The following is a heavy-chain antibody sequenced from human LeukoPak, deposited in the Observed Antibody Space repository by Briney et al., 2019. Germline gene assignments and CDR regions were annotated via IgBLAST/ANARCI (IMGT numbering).Heavy chain of an antibody. CDR2: LYGGNDGT. J-gene: IGHJ4*02. CDR1: GFTLSETA. Sequence: PGGSLRLSCAASGFTLSETAMAWVRQAPGKGLEWVSALYGGNDGTHYADSVKGRFTISRDNSKNTLYLQMNSLRAEDTALYYCAKDFWGFSFGFWGQGTLVTVS. D-gene: IGHD3-16*01. V-gene: IGHV3-23*01. CDR3: AKDFWGFSFGF.